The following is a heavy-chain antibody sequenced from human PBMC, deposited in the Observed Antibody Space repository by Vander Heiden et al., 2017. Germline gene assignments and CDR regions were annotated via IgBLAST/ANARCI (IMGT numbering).Heavy chain of an antibody. CDR2: INGDGRST. Sequence: VQLVESGGGCVQPGGFLRISCGASEFTFSSYWMHWVRQGPGEGRLWVARINGDGRSTTYADFVKGRFTISRDNTKNTLYLQMNSLRVEDTAVYYYARAITIFGNGFDPWGQGTLVTVSS. CDR1: EFTFSSYW. V-gene: IGHV3-74*01. D-gene: IGHD3-3*01. J-gene: IGHJ5*02. CDR3: ARAITIFGNGFDP.